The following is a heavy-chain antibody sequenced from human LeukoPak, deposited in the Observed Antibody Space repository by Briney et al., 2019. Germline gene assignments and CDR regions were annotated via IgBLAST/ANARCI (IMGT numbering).Heavy chain of an antibody. CDR1: GGSFSGYY. CDR3: ARGPSMVRGVSPLDY. V-gene: IGHV4-34*01. CDR2: INHSGST. D-gene: IGHD3-10*01. J-gene: IGHJ4*02. Sequence: KPSETLSLTCAVYGGSFSGYYWSWIRQPPGKGLEWIGEINHSGSTNYNPSLKSRVTISVDTSKNQFSLKLSSVTAADTAVYYCARGPSMVRGVSPLDYWGQGTLVTVSS.